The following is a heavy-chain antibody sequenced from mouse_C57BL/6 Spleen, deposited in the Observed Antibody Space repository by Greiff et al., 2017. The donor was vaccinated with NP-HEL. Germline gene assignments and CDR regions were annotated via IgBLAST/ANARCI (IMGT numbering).Heavy chain of an antibody. CDR2: IDPETGGT. V-gene: IGHV1-15*01. Sequence: QVQLQQSGAELVRPGASVTLSCKASGYTFTDYEMHWVKQTPVHGLEWIGAIDPETGGTAYNQKFKGKAILTADKSSSTAYMELRSLTSEDSAVYYCTRSQNYGSSYVFAYWGQGTLVTVSA. J-gene: IGHJ3*01. CDR3: TRSQNYGSSYVFAY. D-gene: IGHD1-1*01. CDR1: GYTFTDYE.